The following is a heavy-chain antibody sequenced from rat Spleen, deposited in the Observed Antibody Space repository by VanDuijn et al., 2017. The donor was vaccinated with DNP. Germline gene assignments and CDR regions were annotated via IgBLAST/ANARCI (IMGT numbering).Heavy chain of an antibody. CDR2: IRYDGGATT. J-gene: IGHJ3*01. CDR3: ARHGTTRVFLNWFSY. V-gene: IGHV5S11*01. Sequence: EVQLVESGGGLVQPGRSLKLSCAASGFTFSDYYMAWVRQAPTKGLEWVASIRYDGGATTYYRDSVRGRFTISRDNARSILYLQMDSLRSEETATYYCARHGTTRVFLNWFSYWGQGTLVTVSS. D-gene: IGHD1-4*01. CDR1: GFTFSDYY.